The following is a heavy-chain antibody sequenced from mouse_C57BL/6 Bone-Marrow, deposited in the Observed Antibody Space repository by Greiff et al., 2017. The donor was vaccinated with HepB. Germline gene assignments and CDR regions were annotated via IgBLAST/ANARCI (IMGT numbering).Heavy chain of an antibody. V-gene: IGHV3-6*01. D-gene: IGHD2-3*01. CDR2: ISYDGSN. CDR1: GYSITSGYY. J-gene: IGHJ2*01. CDR3: ARDRGWLPYYFDY. Sequence: DVKLQESGPGLVKPSQSLSLTCSVTGYSITSGYYWNWIRQFPGNKLEWMGYISYDGSNNYNPSLKNRISITRDTSKNQFFLKLNSVTTEDTATYYCARDRGWLPYYFDYWGQGTTLTVSS.